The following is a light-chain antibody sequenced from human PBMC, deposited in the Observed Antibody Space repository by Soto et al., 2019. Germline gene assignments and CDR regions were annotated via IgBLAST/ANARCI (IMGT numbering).Light chain of an antibody. CDR1: QSVRSSY. J-gene: IGKJ4*01. Sequence: EIVLTQSPGTLSLSPGERATLSCRASQSVRSSYLAWYQQKPGQAPRLLIYGASSRATGIPDRFSGSGSGTDFTPTNSTLEPEDFAVYSCQQYDTSPLTSGGGTRV. V-gene: IGKV3-20*01. CDR3: QQYDTSPLT. CDR2: GAS.